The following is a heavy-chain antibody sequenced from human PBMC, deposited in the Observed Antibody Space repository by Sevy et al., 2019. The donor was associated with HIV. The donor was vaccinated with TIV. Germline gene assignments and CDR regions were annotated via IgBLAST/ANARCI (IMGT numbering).Heavy chain of an antibody. J-gene: IGHJ3*02. CDR3: GREMISMVPGVPDAFDI. CDR1: GFTFGNYW. CDR2: INNDGSNR. D-gene: IGHD3-10*01. V-gene: IGHV3-74*01. Sequence: GESLKISCAASGFTFGNYWMHWVRQAPGKGLVWISRINNDGSNRNYADSVKGRFTTSRDNAKNTLYLQMSSLRAEDTAAYHCGREMISMVPGVPDAFDIWGQGTMVTVSS.